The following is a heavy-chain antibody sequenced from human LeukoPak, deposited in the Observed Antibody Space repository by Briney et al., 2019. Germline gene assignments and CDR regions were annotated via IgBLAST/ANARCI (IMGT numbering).Heavy chain of an antibody. D-gene: IGHD3-22*01. CDR2: IYTSGST. CDR1: GGSISSGSYY. CDR3: AREPTYYDSSGDAFDI. Sequence: SETLSLTCTVSGGSISSGSYYWSWIRQPAGKGLEWIGRIYTSGSTSYNPSLKSRVTISVDTSKNQFSLKLSSVTAADTAVYYCAREPTYYDSSGDAFDIWGQGTMVTVSS. J-gene: IGHJ3*02. V-gene: IGHV4-61*02.